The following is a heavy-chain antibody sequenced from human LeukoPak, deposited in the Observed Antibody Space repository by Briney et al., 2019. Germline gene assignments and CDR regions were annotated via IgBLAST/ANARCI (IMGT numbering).Heavy chain of an antibody. J-gene: IGHJ4*02. D-gene: IGHD4-17*01. V-gene: IGHV1-18*04. Sequence: ASVKVSCKASGYTFTGYYMHWVRQAPGQGLEWMGWISAYNGNTNYAQKLQGRVTMTTDTSTSTAYMELRSLRSDDTAVYYCARETGDYPRFVDYWGQGTLVTVSS. CDR3: ARETGDYPRFVDY. CDR2: ISAYNGNT. CDR1: GYTFTGYY.